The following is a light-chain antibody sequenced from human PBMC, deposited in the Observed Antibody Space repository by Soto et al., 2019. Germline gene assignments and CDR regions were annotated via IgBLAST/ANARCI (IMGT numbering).Light chain of an antibody. CDR3: QQHAELPLT. CDR2: TTS. V-gene: IGKV1-33*01. Sequence: DIQMTQSPSSLSASVGDRVTITCQASQDIKKYLNWYQQKPGKAPKLLIYTTSDLQTGVPPRFSGSGSGINFTFTINNLQPEDIGTYFCQQHAELPLTFGRGTKIDIK. J-gene: IGKJ4*01. CDR1: QDIKKY.